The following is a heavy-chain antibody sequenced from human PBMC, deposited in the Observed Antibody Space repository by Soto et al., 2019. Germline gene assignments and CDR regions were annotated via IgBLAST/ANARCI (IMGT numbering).Heavy chain of an antibody. Sequence: EVQRVESWGGLVQPGESLRLSCAASGFTFSSYWMHGVRQAPGKGLVWVSRINSDGSSTSYAGSVKGRFTIYRDNAKNTLYLQMNSLRAEDTAVYYCVRTSLVVAAATREDYWGQGTLVTVSS. D-gene: IGHD2-15*01. CDR2: INSDGSST. V-gene: IGHV3-74*01. CDR1: GFTFSSYW. J-gene: IGHJ4*02. CDR3: VRTSLVVAAATREDY.